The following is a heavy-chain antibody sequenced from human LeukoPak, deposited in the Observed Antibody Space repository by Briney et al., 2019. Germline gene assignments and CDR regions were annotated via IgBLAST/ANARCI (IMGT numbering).Heavy chain of an antibody. V-gene: IGHV3-53*01. Sequence: AGGSLRLSCAPSGFIVRNNYMSWVRQAPGKGLDWVSVTYSGGSTYYADSVKGRFTISRDDSKNTMYLQMISLRADDTAVYDCASSEAVAGTGNFDYWGQGTLVTVSS. D-gene: IGHD6-19*01. CDR2: TYSGGST. CDR1: GFIVRNNY. J-gene: IGHJ4*02. CDR3: ASSEAVAGTGNFDY.